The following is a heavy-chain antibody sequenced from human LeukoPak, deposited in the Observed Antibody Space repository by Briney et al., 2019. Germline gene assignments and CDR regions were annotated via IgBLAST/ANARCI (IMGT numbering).Heavy chain of an antibody. J-gene: IGHJ4*02. D-gene: IGHD2-15*01. Sequence: GGSLRLSCAASGFPLSSYSINWFRQAPGKGLEWVAYISASGSSVYYVDSVKGRFTVSRDNPKSSLFLQMNSPRAEDTAVYYCARVKGSYFDYWGQGALVTVSS. CDR2: ISASGSSV. V-gene: IGHV3-48*01. CDR3: ARVKGSYFDY. CDR1: GFPLSSYS.